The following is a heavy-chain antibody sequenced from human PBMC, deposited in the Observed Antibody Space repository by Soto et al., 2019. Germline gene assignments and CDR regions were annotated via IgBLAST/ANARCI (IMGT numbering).Heavy chain of an antibody. CDR2: ISYDGSNK. J-gene: IGHJ4*02. Sequence: PVGSLRLSCAASGFTFSSYAMHWVRQAPGKGLEWVAVISYDGSNKYYADSVKGRFTISRDNSKNTLYLQMNSLRAEDTAVYYCARDGGVLMVYASFDYWGQGTLVTVSS. D-gene: IGHD2-8*01. V-gene: IGHV3-30-3*01. CDR3: ARDGGVLMVYASFDY. CDR1: GFTFSSYA.